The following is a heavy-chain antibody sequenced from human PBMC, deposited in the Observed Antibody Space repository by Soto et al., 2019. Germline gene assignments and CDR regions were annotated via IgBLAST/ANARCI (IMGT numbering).Heavy chain of an antibody. D-gene: IGHD2-2*01. CDR2: IWYDGSNK. CDR1: GFTFSSYG. Sequence: GGSLRLSCAASGFTFSSYGMHWVRQAPGKGLEWVAVIWYDGSNKYYADSVKGRFTISRDNSKNTLYLQMNSLRAEDTAVYYCAGLHCSSTSCREGWWHYMDVWAQGTTVTVSS. J-gene: IGHJ6*03. CDR3: AGLHCSSTSCREGWWHYMDV. V-gene: IGHV3-33*01.